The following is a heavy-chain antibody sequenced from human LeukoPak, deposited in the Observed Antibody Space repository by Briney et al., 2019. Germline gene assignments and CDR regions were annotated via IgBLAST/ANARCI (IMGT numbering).Heavy chain of an antibody. J-gene: IGHJ4*02. Sequence: GRTLRLSCAASGFTFSNYAMNWLRQAPGMGLEWVSVICGNGGVTNYADSVKGRFTISRDTSKNTVSLQMNRLRADDTAVYYCAKDWYLRGVIRIFDYWGQGTQVTVSS. CDR3: AKDWYLRGVIRIFDY. D-gene: IGHD3-10*02. V-gene: IGHV3-23*01. CDR1: GFTFSNYA. CDR2: ICGNGGVT.